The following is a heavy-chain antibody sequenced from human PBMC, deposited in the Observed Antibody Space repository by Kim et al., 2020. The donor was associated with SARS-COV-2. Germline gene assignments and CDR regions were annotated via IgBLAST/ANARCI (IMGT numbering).Heavy chain of an antibody. D-gene: IGHD3-10*01. V-gene: IGHV3-7*01. J-gene: IGHJ4*02. CDR3: AALDTVQVPGGS. Sequence: YVDSVQGRFTMSRDNAKNSLYLQMSSLRTEDTAIYYCAALDTVQVPGGSWGQGTLVTVSS.